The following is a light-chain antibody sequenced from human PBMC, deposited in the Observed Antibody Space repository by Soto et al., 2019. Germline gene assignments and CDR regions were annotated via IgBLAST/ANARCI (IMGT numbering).Light chain of an antibody. J-gene: IGKJ1*01. V-gene: IGKV1-5*03. Sequence: DIQMTQSPSTLSGSVGDRVTITCRASQSIGSWLAWYQQKPGKAPKLLIYKTSILENGVPSRFSGSGSGTEFTLTISSLQPDDFATYYCQQYNSYSPTFGQGTKVDIK. CDR3: QQYNSYSPT. CDR2: KTS. CDR1: QSIGSW.